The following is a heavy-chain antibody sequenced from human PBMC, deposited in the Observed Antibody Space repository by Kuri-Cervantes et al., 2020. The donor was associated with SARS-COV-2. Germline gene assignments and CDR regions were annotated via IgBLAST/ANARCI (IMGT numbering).Heavy chain of an antibody. D-gene: IGHD5-18*01. Sequence: GESLKISCAASGFIFSSYWMSWVRQVPGKGLEWVANIKQRGNEKYYVDSVKGRFTISRDNAQNSLYLEMNSLRGEDTAVYYCARESRYVYGEFGFWGQGTLVTVSS. V-gene: IGHV3-7*03. J-gene: IGHJ4*02. CDR2: IKQRGNEK. CDR1: GFIFSSYW. CDR3: ARESRYVYGEFGF.